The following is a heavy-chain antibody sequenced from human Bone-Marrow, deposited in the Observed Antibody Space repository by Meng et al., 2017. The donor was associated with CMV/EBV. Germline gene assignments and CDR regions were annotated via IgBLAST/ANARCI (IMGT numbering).Heavy chain of an antibody. CDR2: ITSSSSYM. D-gene: IGHD2/OR15-2a*01. Sequence: SGFTFSSYNMNWVRQAPGKGLEWVSSITSSSSYMYYANSVKGRFTISRDNAKNSLYLQMSSLRAEDTAVYYCARDDRRGFQFDAFDIWGQGTLVTVSS. V-gene: IGHV3-21*01. CDR1: GFTFSSYN. CDR3: ARDDRRGFQFDAFDI. J-gene: IGHJ3*02.